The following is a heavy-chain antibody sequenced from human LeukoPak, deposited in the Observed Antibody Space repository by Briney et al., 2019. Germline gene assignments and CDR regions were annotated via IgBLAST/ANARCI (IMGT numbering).Heavy chain of an antibody. Sequence: PGGSLRLSCAASGFNFNSYWMSWVRQAPGMGLAWVATLNQDGSEKYYVDSVKGRFTISRDNAKNSLYLQMNSPRGEDTALYHCARVGGPSHYGGETYYMDVWGKGTTVTISS. CDR1: GFNFNSYW. V-gene: IGHV3-7*03. D-gene: IGHD4-23*01. CDR2: LNQDGSEK. J-gene: IGHJ6*03. CDR3: ARVGGPSHYGGETYYMDV.